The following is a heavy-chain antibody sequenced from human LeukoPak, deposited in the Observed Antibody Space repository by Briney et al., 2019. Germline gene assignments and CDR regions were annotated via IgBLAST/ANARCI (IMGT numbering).Heavy chain of an antibody. CDR3: ARSPSTIGWNWGYYFAS. D-gene: IGHD1-7*01. CDR1: GDSFSSSSG. V-gene: IGHV4-4*02. J-gene: IGHJ4*02. Sequence: SGTLSLTCAVSGDSFSSSSGWGLVREPPGRGLGWVWKIYHSGYTNHNPCLKSRVITSVDKSKSQFSLRLTCVTAADTAVYYCARSPSTIGWNWGYYFASWGQGHLVTVSS. CDR2: IYHSGYT.